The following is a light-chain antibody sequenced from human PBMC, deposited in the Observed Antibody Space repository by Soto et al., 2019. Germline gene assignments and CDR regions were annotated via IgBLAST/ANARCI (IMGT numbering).Light chain of an antibody. CDR1: SSDVGGYNF. J-gene: IGLJ1*01. Sequence: QYALTQPASVSGSPGQSFTISCTGTSSDVGGYNFVSWYQLHPGKAPKLMIFDVSNRPSGVSDRFSGSKSGNTASLTISGLQAEDEADYYCSSYISGSIPFVFGTGTKLTVL. CDR3: SSYISGSIPFV. V-gene: IGLV2-14*01. CDR2: DVS.